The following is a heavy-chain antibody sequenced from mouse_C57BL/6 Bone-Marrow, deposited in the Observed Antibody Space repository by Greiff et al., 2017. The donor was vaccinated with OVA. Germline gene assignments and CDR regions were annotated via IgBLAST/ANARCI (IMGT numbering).Heavy chain of an antibody. D-gene: IGHD3-3*01. CDR3: TGGRGFDY. Sequence: EVQLQESGAELVRPGASVKLSCTASGFNIKDDYMHWVKQRPEQGLEWIGWIDPENGDTEYASKFQGKATITADTSSNTAYLQLSSLTSEDTAVYYCTGGRGFDYWGQGTTLTVSS. CDR1: GFNIKDDY. J-gene: IGHJ2*01. CDR2: IDPENGDT. V-gene: IGHV14-4*01.